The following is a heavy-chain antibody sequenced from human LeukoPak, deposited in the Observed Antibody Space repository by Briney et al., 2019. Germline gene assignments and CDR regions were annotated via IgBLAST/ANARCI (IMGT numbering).Heavy chain of an antibody. D-gene: IGHD1-26*01. Sequence: GGSLRLSCTASGFTFSSYWMSWVRRAAGKGLEWVANVNQDGSKQYYADSVKGRFTTSRDNAKSSLYLQLNSVRVEDTAMYYCVNLWEAGYWGQGTLVTVSS. CDR3: VNLWEAGY. CDR1: GFTFSSYW. V-gene: IGHV3-7*01. CDR2: VNQDGSKQ. J-gene: IGHJ4*02.